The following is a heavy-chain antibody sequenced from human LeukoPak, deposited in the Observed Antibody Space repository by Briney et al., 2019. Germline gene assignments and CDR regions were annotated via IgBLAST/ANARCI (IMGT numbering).Heavy chain of an antibody. CDR2: ISSSSSYI. Sequence: AGGSLRLSCAASGFTFSSYSMNWVRQAPGKGLEWVSSISSSSSYIYYADSVKGRFTISRDNAKNSLYLQMNSLRAEDTAVYYCARVKWELPRRRGYAFDIWGQGTMVTVSS. V-gene: IGHV3-21*01. CDR3: ARVKWELPRRRGYAFDI. J-gene: IGHJ3*02. CDR1: GFTFSSYS. D-gene: IGHD1-26*01.